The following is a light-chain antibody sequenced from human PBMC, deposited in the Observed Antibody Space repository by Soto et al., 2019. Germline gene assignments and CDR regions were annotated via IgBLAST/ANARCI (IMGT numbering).Light chain of an antibody. Sequence: EIVMTQFPATLSVSPGERATLSCRASQSVSSNLVWYQQKPGQAPRLLIYDASTRATGIPARFSGSGSGTEFTLTISSLQSEDFAVYYCQQYNNWPPLTFGGGTKVEIK. CDR3: QQYNNWPPLT. CDR2: DAS. CDR1: QSVSSN. J-gene: IGKJ4*01. V-gene: IGKV3-15*01.